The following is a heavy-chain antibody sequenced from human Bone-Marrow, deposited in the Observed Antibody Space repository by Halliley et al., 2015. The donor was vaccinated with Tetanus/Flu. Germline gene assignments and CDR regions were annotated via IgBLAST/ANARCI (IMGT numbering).Heavy chain of an antibody. Sequence: QLVQSGGEVKKPGASVEVSCKAAGYTFTNYGISWVRQAPRQGLEWMGWINANSGQTNYARKFRGRISLTTETSTSTVLMELRSLRFDDTAVYYCARNYYDNTGYGMDAWGQGTTVAVSS. D-gene: IGHD3-22*01. J-gene: IGHJ6*02. CDR1: GYTFTNYG. V-gene: IGHV1-18*01. CDR2: INANSGQT. CDR3: ARNYYDNTGYGMDA.